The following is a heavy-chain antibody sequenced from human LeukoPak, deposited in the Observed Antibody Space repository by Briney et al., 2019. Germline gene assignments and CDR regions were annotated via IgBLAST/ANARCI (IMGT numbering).Heavy chain of an antibody. J-gene: IGHJ4*02. CDR2: INHSGST. CDR3: ARGLDGSSSGY. V-gene: IGHV4-34*01. D-gene: IGHD6-6*01. CDR1: GGSFSGYY. Sequence: SETLSLTCAVYGGSFSGYYWSWIRQPPGKGLEWIGEINHSGSTNYNPSLTSRVTISVDTSKNQFSLKLSSVTAADTAVYYCARGLDGSSSGYWGQGTLVTVSS.